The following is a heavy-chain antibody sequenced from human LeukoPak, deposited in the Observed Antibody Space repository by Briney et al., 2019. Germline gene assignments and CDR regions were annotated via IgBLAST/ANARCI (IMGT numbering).Heavy chain of an antibody. D-gene: IGHD2-2*01. CDR1: GFTFSSYA. V-gene: IGHV3-23*01. Sequence: PGGSLRLSCAASGFTFSSYAMSWVRQAPGKGLEWVSAISGSGGSTYYADSVKGRFTISRDNSKNTLYLQMNSLRAEDTAVYYVLGYCSSTSCRDAFDIWGQGTMVTVSS. J-gene: IGHJ3*02. CDR2: ISGSGGST. CDR3: LGYCSSTSCRDAFDI.